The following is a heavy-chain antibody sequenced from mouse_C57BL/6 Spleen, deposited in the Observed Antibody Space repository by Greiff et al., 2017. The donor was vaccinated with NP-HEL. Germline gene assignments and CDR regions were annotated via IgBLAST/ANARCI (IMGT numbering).Heavy chain of an antibody. J-gene: IGHJ4*01. CDR2: INPNNGGT. CDR1: GYTFTDYY. Sequence: VQLQQSGPELVKPGASVKISCKASGYTFTDYYMNWVKQSHGKSLEWIGDINPNNGGTSYNQKFKGKATLTVDKSSSTAYMELRSLTSEDSAVYYCARMRYYGSSSYYAMDYWGQGTSVTVSS. CDR3: ARMRYYGSSSYYAMDY. D-gene: IGHD1-1*01. V-gene: IGHV1-26*01.